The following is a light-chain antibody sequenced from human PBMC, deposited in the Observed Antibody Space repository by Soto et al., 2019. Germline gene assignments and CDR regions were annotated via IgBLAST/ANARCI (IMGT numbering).Light chain of an antibody. CDR3: ASFTRSVTVV. Sequence: QSALTQPASVSGSPGQSITISFAGTSSDVGGYNYVSWYQQQPGKVPRLIISDVNKRPSGVSDRFSGSKSGNTASLTISGLQAEDEADYYCASFTRSVTVVFGGGTKLTVL. J-gene: IGLJ2*01. CDR2: DVN. V-gene: IGLV2-14*03. CDR1: SSDVGGYNY.